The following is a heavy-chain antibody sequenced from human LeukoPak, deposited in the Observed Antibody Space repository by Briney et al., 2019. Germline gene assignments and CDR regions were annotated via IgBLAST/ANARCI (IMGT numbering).Heavy chain of an antibody. CDR2: IKVDGSES. Sequence: GGSLRLSXEASGFTFSTYWMSWVRQAPGKGLEWVANIKVDGSESYYGDSVKGRFTISRDNAKNSLYLQMNSLRVEDTAVYYCATTRYGNYFDHWGQGTLVTASS. CDR1: GFTFSTYW. CDR3: ATTRYGNYFDH. D-gene: IGHD4-17*01. V-gene: IGHV3-7*01. J-gene: IGHJ4*02.